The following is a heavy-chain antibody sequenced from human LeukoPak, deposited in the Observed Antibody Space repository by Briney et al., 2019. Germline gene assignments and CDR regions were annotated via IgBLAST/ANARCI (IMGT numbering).Heavy chain of an antibody. CDR2: IIPIFGTA. CDR3: ADCSSTSCYYYYYMDV. V-gene: IGHV1-69*05. Sequence: SVKVSCKASGGTFSSYAISWVRQTPGQGLEWMGRIIPIFGTANYAQKFQGRVTITTDESTSTAYMELSSLRSEDTAVYYCADCSSTSCYYYYYMDVWGKGTTVTVSS. CDR1: GGTFSSYA. J-gene: IGHJ6*03. D-gene: IGHD2-2*01.